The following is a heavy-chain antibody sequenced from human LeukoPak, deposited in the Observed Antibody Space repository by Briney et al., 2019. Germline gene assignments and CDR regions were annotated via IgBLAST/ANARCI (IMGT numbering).Heavy chain of an antibody. J-gene: IGHJ5*02. CDR1: GGSISSGSYY. V-gene: IGHV4-61*02. D-gene: IGHD6-19*01. Sequence: SETLSLTCTVSGGSISSGSYYWSWIRQPAGKGLEWIGRIYTSGSTNYNPSLKSRVTISVDTSKNQFSLKLSSVTAADTAVYYGARDRSSGWYPTGNWFDPWGQGTLVTVSS. CDR2: IYTSGST. CDR3: ARDRSSGWYPTGNWFDP.